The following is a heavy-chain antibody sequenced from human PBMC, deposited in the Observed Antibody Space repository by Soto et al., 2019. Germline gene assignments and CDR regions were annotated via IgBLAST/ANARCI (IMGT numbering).Heavy chain of an antibody. V-gene: IGHV4-34*01. D-gene: IGHD2-21*02. J-gene: IGHJ3*02. CDR1: GGSFSGYY. CDR3: ARSMGDSDAFDI. Sequence: SETLSLTCAVYGGSFSGYYWSWIRQPPGKGLEWIGEINHSGSTNYNPSLKSRVTISVDTSKNQFSLKLSSVTAADTAVYYCARSMGDSDAFDIWGQGTMVTVSS. CDR2: INHSGST.